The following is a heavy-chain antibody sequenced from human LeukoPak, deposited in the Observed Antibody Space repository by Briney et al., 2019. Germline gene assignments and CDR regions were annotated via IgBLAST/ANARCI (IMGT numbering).Heavy chain of an antibody. CDR2: INPNSGGT. CDR1: GYTFTGYY. Sequence: ASVKVSFKASGYTFTGYYMHWVRQAPGQGLEWMGWINPNSGGTNYAQKFQGRVTMTRDTSISTAYMELSRLRSDDTAVYYCARDLDQYQLLFLDYWGQGTLVTVSS. CDR3: ARDLDQYQLLFLDY. D-gene: IGHD2-2*01. V-gene: IGHV1-2*02. J-gene: IGHJ4*02.